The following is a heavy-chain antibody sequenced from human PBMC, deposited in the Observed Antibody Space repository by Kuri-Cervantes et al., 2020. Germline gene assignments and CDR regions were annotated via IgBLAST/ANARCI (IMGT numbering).Heavy chain of an antibody. CDR1: GFTFSDYY. Sequence: GESLKIFCAASGFTFSDYYMSWIRQAPGKGLEWVSYISSSGSTIYYADSVKGRFTISRDNAKNSLYLQMNSLRAEDTAVYYCARVHSKYSSSWSFDYWGQGTLVTVSS. V-gene: IGHV3-11*04. CDR2: ISSSGSTI. D-gene: IGHD6-13*01. CDR3: ARVHSKYSSSWSFDY. J-gene: IGHJ4*02.